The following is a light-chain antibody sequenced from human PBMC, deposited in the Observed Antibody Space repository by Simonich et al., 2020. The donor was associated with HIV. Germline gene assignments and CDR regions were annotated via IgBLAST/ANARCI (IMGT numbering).Light chain of an antibody. CDR2: DAS. Sequence: EIVMTQSQATLSVSPGERATLSCRANQNIAGNLAWYQHKPDQAPRLRIDDASTRTTGVPARCSGSGSGTDFTLTISSMQSEDFAVYYCQQYNNWPSPFTFGPGTEVDIK. CDR1: QNIAGN. CDR3: QQYNNWPSPFT. J-gene: IGKJ3*01. V-gene: IGKV3-15*01.